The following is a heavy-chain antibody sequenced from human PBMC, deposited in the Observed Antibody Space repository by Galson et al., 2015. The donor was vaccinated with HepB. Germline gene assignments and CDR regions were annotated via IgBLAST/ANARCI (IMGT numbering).Heavy chain of an antibody. J-gene: IGHJ4*02. V-gene: IGHV3-30*02. CDR1: GFTFSSYG. Sequence: SLRLSCAASGFTFSSYGMHWVRQAPGKGLEWVAFIRYDGSNKYYADSVKGRFTISRDNSKNTLYLQMNSLRAEDTAVYYCAKDREYSSGWYYFDYWGQGTLVTVSS. D-gene: IGHD6-19*01. CDR3: AKDREYSSGWYYFDY. CDR2: IRYDGSNK.